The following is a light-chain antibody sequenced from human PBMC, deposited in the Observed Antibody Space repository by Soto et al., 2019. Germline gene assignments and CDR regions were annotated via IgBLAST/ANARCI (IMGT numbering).Light chain of an antibody. CDR1: SSDVGGYSS. CDR3: SSYARGTTAYVI. V-gene: IGLV2-14*01. J-gene: IGLJ2*01. Sequence: QSALTQPASVSGSPGQSITISCTGTSSDVGGYSSVSWYQQYAGKAPKLMIYEVTNRPSGVSDRFSGSKSGNTASLTISGLQAEDEADYYCSSYARGTTAYVIFGGGTKLTVL. CDR2: EVT.